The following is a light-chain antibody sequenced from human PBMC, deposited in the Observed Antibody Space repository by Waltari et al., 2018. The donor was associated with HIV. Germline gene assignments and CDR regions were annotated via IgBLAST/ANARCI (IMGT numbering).Light chain of an antibody. CDR3: QHYNRFSGT. CDR2: EAS. Sequence: DLQMTQSPSTLSASVGDRVTITCRASQSISSWLAWYQQKPGKAPKVLIYEASSLESGVPSRFSGSGSGTDFTLTISSLQPGDFATYYCQHYNRFSGTFGQGTKVEIK. V-gene: IGKV1-5*03. J-gene: IGKJ1*01. CDR1: QSISSW.